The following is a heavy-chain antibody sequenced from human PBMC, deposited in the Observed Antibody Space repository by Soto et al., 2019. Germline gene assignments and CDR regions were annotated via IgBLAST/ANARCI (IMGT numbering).Heavy chain of an antibody. Sequence: EVQLAESGGGLAQPGGSLRLSCAASGFTLGGYAMDWVRQAPGRGRDYVSGISSNGVGTYYANSVQGRFTISRDNSKNTVYLQMGSLRPEDMAVYYCARRARPDFYYMDVWGKGTTVTVSS. CDR2: ISSNGVGT. D-gene: IGHD6-6*01. J-gene: IGHJ6*03. CDR3: ARRARPDFYYMDV. V-gene: IGHV3-64*01. CDR1: GFTLGGYA.